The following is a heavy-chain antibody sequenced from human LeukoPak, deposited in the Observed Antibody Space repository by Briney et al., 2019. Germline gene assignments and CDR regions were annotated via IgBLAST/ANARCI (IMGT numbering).Heavy chain of an antibody. V-gene: IGHV4-59*01. Sequence: PSETLSLTCTVSGGSISSYYWSWIRQPPGKGLEWIGYIYYSGSTNYNPSLKSRVTISVDTSKNQFSLKLSSVTAADTAVYYCARFMVRGGVDYWGQGTLDTVSS. CDR1: GGSISSYY. D-gene: IGHD3-10*01. J-gene: IGHJ4*02. CDR3: ARFMVRGGVDY. CDR2: IYYSGST.